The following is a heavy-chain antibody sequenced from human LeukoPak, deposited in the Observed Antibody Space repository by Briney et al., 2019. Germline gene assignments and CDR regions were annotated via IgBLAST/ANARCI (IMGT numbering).Heavy chain of an antibody. D-gene: IGHD6-13*01. CDR1: GGSISSGSYY. Sequence: SQTLSLTCTVSGGSISSGSYYWGWIRQPPGKGLEWIGSIYYSGSTHYNPSLKSRVTISVDTSKNQFSLKLSSVTAADTAVYYCASRYSSSWSSFDYWGQGTLVTVSS. CDR3: ASRYSSSWSSFDY. J-gene: IGHJ4*02. CDR2: IYYSGST. V-gene: IGHV4-39*01.